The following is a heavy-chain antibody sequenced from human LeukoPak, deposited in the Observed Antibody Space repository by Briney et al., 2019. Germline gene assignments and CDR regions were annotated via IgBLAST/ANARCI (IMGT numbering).Heavy chain of an antibody. V-gene: IGHV1-2*02. J-gene: IGHJ5*02. CDR1: EYTFTAYY. Sequence: ASVKASCKASEYTFTAYYVHWVRQAPGQGVEWMGWINPNSGDTNFAQNFQGRVTMTRDTSISTVYMELSRLRSDDTAVYYCARVGQWLVENDWFDPWGQGTLVTVSS. CDR2: INPNSGDT. D-gene: IGHD6-19*01. CDR3: ARVGQWLVENDWFDP.